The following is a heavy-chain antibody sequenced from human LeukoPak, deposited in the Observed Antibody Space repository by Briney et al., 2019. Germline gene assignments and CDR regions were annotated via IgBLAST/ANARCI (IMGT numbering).Heavy chain of an antibody. V-gene: IGHV4-59*08. D-gene: IGHD4-17*01. J-gene: IGHJ2*01. CDR2: IYYSGST. Sequence: SETLSLTCTVSGGSISSYYWSWIRQPPGKGLEWIGYIYYSGSTNYNPSLKSRVTISVDTSKNQFSLKLSSVTAADTAVYYCARVRTQHDYGDYVRYFDLWGRGTLVTVSS. CDR3: ARVRTQHDYGDYVRYFDL. CDR1: GGSISSYY.